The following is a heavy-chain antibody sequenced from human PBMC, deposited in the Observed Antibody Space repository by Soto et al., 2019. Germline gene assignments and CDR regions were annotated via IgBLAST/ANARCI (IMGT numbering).Heavy chain of an antibody. V-gene: IGHV4-59*08. J-gene: IGHJ4*02. CDR2: IYNSGST. Sequence: PSGTLALTCTVSGGSISTYYWSWIRQPPGKGLEWIGYIYNSGSTNYNPSLKSRVTISVDTSKNQFSLKLSSVTAADTAVYYCARQSSGYDQLNWGQGTLVTVSS. D-gene: IGHD5-12*01. CDR1: GGSISTYY. CDR3: ARQSSGYDQLN.